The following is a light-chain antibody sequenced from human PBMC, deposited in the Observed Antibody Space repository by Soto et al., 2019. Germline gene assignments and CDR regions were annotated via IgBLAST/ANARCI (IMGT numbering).Light chain of an antibody. J-gene: IGLJ3*02. CDR3: QSYDNILSGPL. CDR2: KNN. V-gene: IGLV1-40*01. CDR1: GSNVGASYD. Sequence: QSVLTQPPSVSGAPGQTITMSCTGSGSNVGASYDVHWYQVLPGAGPRLLIYKNNNQPSGVPDRFSGSKSGTSASLAITGLRAEDEADYYCQSYDNILSGPLFGGGTKVTVL.